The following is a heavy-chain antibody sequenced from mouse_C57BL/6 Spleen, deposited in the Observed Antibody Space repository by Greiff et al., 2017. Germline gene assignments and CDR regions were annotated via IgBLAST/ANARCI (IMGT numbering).Heavy chain of an antibody. CDR3: TRERGYYAMDY. V-gene: IGHV5-9-1*02. J-gene: IGHJ4*01. CDR1: GFTFSSYA. CDR2: ISSGGDYI. Sequence: EVQRVESGEGLVKPGGSLKLSCAASGFTFSSYAMSWVRQTPEKRLEWVAYISSGGDYIYYADTVKGRFTISRDNARNTLYLQMSSLKSEDTAMYYCTRERGYYAMDYWGQGTSVTVAS.